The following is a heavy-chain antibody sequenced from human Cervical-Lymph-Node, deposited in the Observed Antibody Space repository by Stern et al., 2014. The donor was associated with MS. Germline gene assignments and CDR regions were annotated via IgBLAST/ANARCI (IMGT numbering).Heavy chain of an antibody. CDR3: TRGYYMDV. Sequence: VQLVESGPGLVKPSQTLSLTCAISGDSVSSNSAAWNWIRQSPSRGLEWLGRTYYRSKWYNDYAVSVESRISINADISKNQFSLRLNSVTPEDTAVYYCTRGYYMDVWGQGTTVTVSS. CDR1: GDSVSSNSAA. CDR2: TYYRSKWYN. J-gene: IGHJ6*03. V-gene: IGHV6-1*01.